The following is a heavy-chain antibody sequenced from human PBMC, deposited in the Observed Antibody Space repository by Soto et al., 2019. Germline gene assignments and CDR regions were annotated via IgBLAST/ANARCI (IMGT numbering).Heavy chain of an antibody. V-gene: IGHV1-69*01. CDR1: GGTFSSYA. J-gene: IGHJ6*02. D-gene: IGHD2-8*01. CDR2: IIPIFGTA. CDR3: ARALRGGGYYYYGMDV. Sequence: GASVKVSCKASGGTFSSYAISWVRQAPGQGLEWMGGIIPIFGTANYAQKFQGRVTITADESTSTAYMELSSLRSEDTAVYYCARALRGGGYYYYGMDVCGQGTTFTVSS.